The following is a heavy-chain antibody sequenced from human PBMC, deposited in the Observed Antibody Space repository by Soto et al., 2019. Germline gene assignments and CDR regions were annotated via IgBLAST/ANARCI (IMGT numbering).Heavy chain of an antibody. CDR1: GFTFSSYW. V-gene: IGHV3-7*01. CDR3: ARDLFYGSDPCYYCYMDV. J-gene: IGHJ6*03. CDR2: IKQDGSEK. D-gene: IGHD3-10*01. Sequence: GGSLRLSCAASGFTFSSYWMSWVRQAPGKGLEWVANIKQDGSEKYYVDSVKGRFTISRDNAKNSLYLQMNSLRAEDTAVYYCARDLFYGSDPCYYCYMDVWGKGTTVTVSS.